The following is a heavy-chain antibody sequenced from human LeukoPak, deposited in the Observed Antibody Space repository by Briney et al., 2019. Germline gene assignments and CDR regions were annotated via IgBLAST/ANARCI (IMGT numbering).Heavy chain of an antibody. CDR3: ASHFLTGYWYFDL. V-gene: IGHV4-39*07. J-gene: IGHJ2*01. Sequence: SETLSLTCTVSSGSISTSSYYWGWIRQPPGKGLEWIGSIYYSGSTYYNPSLKSRVTISVDTSKNQLSLKLSSVTAADTAVYYCASHFLTGYWYFDLWGRGTLVTVSS. D-gene: IGHD1-20*01. CDR1: SGSISTSSYY. CDR2: IYYSGST.